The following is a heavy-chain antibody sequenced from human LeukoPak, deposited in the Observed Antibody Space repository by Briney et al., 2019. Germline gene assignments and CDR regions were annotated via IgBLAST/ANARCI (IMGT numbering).Heavy chain of an antibody. D-gene: IGHD1-26*01. CDR3: ARDVPYPHVAVRYYNWVDP. Sequence: GGSLRLSCAASGFTLSDYYMSWIRQAPGKGPEWVSFISSSGSAIWYADSVKGRFTIFRDNAKNSLFLHMDSLRAEDTAVYYCARDVPYPHVAVRYYNWVDPWGQGTLVTVSS. CDR2: ISSSGSAI. CDR1: GFTLSDYY. V-gene: IGHV3-11*04. J-gene: IGHJ5*02.